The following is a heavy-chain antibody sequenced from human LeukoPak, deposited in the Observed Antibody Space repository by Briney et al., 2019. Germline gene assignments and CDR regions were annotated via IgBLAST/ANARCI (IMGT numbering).Heavy chain of an antibody. J-gene: IGHJ3*02. CDR3: ARALGTEAAGAFDI. V-gene: IGHV3-11*05. Sequence: GGSLRLSCAASGFTFSDYDMSWIRQAPGKGLEWVSYISSSSSYTNYADSVKGRFTISRDNAKNSLYLQMNSLRAEDTAVYYCARALGTEAAGAFDIWGQGTMVTVSS. CDR1: GFTFSDYD. CDR2: ISSSSSYT. D-gene: IGHD6-13*01.